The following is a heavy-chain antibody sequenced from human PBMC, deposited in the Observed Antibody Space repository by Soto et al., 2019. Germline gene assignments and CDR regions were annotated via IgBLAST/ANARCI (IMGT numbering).Heavy chain of an antibody. CDR3: ARIHWSQSSLDY. J-gene: IGHJ4*02. CDR2: VYHSGST. Sequence: PSETLSLTCAVSGGSVNTAGYSWSWIRQPPGKGLEWIGYVYHSGSTYYIPSLKSRLTLSIDSSQTQFSLKLTSVTAADSAVYYCARIHWSQSSLDYWGRGIRVTVSS. CDR1: GGSVNTAGYS. V-gene: IGHV4-30-2*01. D-gene: IGHD6-19*01.